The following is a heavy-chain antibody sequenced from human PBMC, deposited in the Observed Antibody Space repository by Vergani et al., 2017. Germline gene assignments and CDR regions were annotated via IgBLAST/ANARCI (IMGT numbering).Heavy chain of an antibody. CDR3: ARDLSDYDYVWGRYQHLNWFDP. CDR1: GYSISSGYY. D-gene: IGHD3-16*02. V-gene: IGHV4-38-2*02. Sequence: QVQLQESGPGLVKPSETLSLTCTVSGYSISSGYYWGWIRQPPGKGLEWIGSIYHSGSTYYNPSLKSRVTISVDTSKNQFSLKLSSVTAADTAVYYCARDLSDYDYVWGRYQHLNWFDPWGQGTLVTVSS. CDR2: IYHSGST. J-gene: IGHJ5*02.